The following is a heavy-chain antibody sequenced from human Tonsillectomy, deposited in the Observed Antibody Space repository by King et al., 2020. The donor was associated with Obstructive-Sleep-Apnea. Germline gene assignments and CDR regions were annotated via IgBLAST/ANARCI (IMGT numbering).Heavy chain of an antibody. Sequence: LQESGPGLVKPSGTLSLTCAVSGGSISSSNWWSWGRQPPGKGLEWTWEIYHSGSTNYNPSLKSRVTISVDKSKNQFSLKLSSVTAADTAVYYCAREYCSGGSCYLIFSDYWGQGTLVTVSS. CDR2: IYHSGST. J-gene: IGHJ4*02. D-gene: IGHD2-15*01. V-gene: IGHV4-4*02. CDR3: AREYCSGGSCYLIFSDY. CDR1: GGSISSSNW.